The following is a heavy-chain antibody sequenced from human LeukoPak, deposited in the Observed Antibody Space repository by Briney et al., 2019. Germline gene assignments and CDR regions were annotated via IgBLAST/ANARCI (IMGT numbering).Heavy chain of an antibody. CDR3: ARDNSGWDYYYYGMDV. CDR1: GGTFSSYA. V-gene: IGHV1-69*04. D-gene: IGHD6-19*01. Sequence: GASVKVSCKASGGTFSSYAISWVRQAPGQGLGGMGGSSLILGIANYAQKFQGRVTITADKSTSTAYMELSSLRSEDTAVYYCARDNSGWDYYYYGMDVWGQGTTVTVSS. CDR2: SSLILGIA. J-gene: IGHJ6*02.